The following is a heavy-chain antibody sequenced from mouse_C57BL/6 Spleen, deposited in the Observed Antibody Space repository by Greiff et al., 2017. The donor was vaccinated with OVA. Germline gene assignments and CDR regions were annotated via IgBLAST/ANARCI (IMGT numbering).Heavy chain of an antibody. D-gene: IGHD2-3*01. J-gene: IGHJ2*01. V-gene: IGHV1-52*01. Sequence: QVQLQQPGAELVRPGSSVKLSCKASGYTFTSYWMHWVKQRPIQGLEWIGNIDPSDSETHYNQKFKDKATLTVDKSSSTAYMQLSSLTSEDSAVYYCAIGHDGYYYHFDYWGQGTTLTVSS. CDR3: AIGHDGYYYHFDY. CDR2: IDPSDSET. CDR1: GYTFTSYW.